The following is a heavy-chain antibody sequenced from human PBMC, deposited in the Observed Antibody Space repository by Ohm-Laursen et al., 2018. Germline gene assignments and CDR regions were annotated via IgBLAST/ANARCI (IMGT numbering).Heavy chain of an antibody. J-gene: IGHJ6*02. CDR1: GFTFGDYA. V-gene: IGHV3-23*01. Sequence: SLRLSCTASGFTFGDYAMSWFRQAPGKGLEWVSAISGSGVRTYYADSVKGRFTISRDNSKNTVYLQVSSLRAEDTAVYYCAKPFDGHCGDDCYPYGLDVWGQGTTVTASS. CDR3: AKPFDGHCGDDCYPYGLDV. D-gene: IGHD2-21*02. CDR2: ISGSGVRT.